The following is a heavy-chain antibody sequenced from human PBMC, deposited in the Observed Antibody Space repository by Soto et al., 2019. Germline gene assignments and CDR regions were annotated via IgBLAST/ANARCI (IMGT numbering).Heavy chain of an antibody. CDR3: ARDRRDQTIFGMVGYFDL. CDR1: GGSFSSHA. D-gene: IGHD3-3*01. CDR2: IVPIFGTK. J-gene: IGHJ2*01. V-gene: IGHV1-69*06. Sequence: QVQLVQSGAEVKKPGSSVKVSCKPSGGSFSSHAVSWVRQAPGQGLEWVGGIVPIFGTKNYAEKFQGRVTITADKPTSTVSMDMSSLKSADTAVYFCARDRRDQTIFGMVGYFDLWGRGTLVSVSS.